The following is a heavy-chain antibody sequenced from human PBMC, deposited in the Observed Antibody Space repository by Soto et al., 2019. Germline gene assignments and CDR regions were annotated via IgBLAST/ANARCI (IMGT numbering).Heavy chain of an antibody. V-gene: IGHV1-2*02. CDR3: ARVYSSGWHDAFDI. D-gene: IGHD6-19*01. J-gene: IGHJ3*02. CDR2: INPNSGGT. Sequence: ASVKGSGKAGGYTFTGYYMHWVRQAPGQGLEWMGWINPNSGGTNYAQKVQGRVTMTRDTSISTAYMEMSRLRSDDTAVYYCARVYSSGWHDAFDIWGQGTMVTVSS. CDR1: GYTFTGYY.